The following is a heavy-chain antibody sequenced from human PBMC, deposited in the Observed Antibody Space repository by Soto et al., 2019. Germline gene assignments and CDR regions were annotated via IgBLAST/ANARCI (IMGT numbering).Heavy chain of an antibody. CDR1: GFTFSSYG. Sequence: GGSLRLSCAASGFTFSSYGMHWVRQAPGKGLERVAVISYDGSNKYYADSVKGRFTISRDNSKNTLYLQMNSLRAEDTAVYYCAKDQYDFWSGSLSSYGMDVWGQGTTVTVSS. D-gene: IGHD3-3*01. CDR2: ISYDGSNK. J-gene: IGHJ6*02. V-gene: IGHV3-30*18. CDR3: AKDQYDFWSGSLSSYGMDV.